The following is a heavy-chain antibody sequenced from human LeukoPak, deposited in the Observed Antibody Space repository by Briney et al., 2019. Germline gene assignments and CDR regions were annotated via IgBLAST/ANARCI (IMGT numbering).Heavy chain of an antibody. D-gene: IGHD1-26*01. J-gene: IGHJ4*02. CDR2: ISGSGGST. Sequence: AGGSLRLSCAASGFTFSSYAMSWVRQAAGKGLEWVSAISGSGGSTYYADSVKGRFTISRDNSKNTLYLQMNSLRAEDTAVYYCARDNPSGTDYWGQGTLVTVSS. V-gene: IGHV3-23*01. CDR3: ARDNPSGTDY. CDR1: GFTFSSYA.